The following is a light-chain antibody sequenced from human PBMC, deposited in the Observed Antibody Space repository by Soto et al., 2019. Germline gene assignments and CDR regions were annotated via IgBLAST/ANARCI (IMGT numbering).Light chain of an antibody. CDR2: EVI. CDR1: SSDVGGYNY. Sequence: QSALTQPASVSGSPGQSITISCTGTSSDVGGYNYVSWYQQHPGKAPKLMIYEVINRPSGISSRFSGSKSGNTASLTLSGLQAEDEAHYFCSSYTTSSTYVFGSGTKVTVL. J-gene: IGLJ1*01. V-gene: IGLV2-14*03. CDR3: SSYTTSSTYV.